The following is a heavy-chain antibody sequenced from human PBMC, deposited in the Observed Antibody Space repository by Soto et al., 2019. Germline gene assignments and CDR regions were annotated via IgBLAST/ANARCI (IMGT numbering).Heavy chain of an antibody. CDR1: GFTLIGYA. D-gene: IGHD6-6*01. Sequence: GGSLRLSCAASGFTLIGYAMDWVRQAPGKGLEYVSGISSNGVGTYYANSVQGRFTISRDNSKNTVYLQMGSLRPEDMAVYYCARRARPDFYYMDVWGKGTTVTVSS. CDR2: ISSNGVGT. CDR3: ARRARPDFYYMDV. V-gene: IGHV3-64*01. J-gene: IGHJ6*03.